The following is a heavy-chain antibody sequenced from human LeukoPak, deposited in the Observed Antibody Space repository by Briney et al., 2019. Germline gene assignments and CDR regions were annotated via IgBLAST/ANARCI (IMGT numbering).Heavy chain of an antibody. V-gene: IGHV3-48*03. CDR1: GFTFSSYE. J-gene: IGHJ4*02. D-gene: IGHD6-19*01. CDR3: ARVGGVAGRNGFDY. Sequence: PGGSLRLSCAASGFTFSSYEMNWVRQAPGKGLEWVSYISSSGSTIYYADSVKGRFTISRDNAKNSLYLQMNSLRAEDTAVYYCARVGGVAGRNGFDYWGQGTLVTVSS. CDR2: ISSSGSTI.